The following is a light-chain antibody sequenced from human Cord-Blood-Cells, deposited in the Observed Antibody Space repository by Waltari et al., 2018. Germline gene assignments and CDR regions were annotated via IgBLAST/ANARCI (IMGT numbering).Light chain of an antibody. CDR1: QSVSSSY. J-gene: IGKJ2*03. CDR2: GAS. V-gene: IGKV3-20*01. CDR3: QQYGSSPPTS. Sequence: EIVFTQSPGTLSLSPGERATLPCRASQSVSSSYLAWYQQKPGQAPRLLIYGASSRATGIPDRFSGSGSGTDFTLTISRLEPEDFAVYYCQQYGSSPPTSFGQGTKLEIK.